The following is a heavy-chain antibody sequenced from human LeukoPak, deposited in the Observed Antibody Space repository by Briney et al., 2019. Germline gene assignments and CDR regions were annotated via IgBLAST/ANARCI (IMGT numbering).Heavy chain of an antibody. CDR3: AKSWIAARPNVYYSDY. D-gene: IGHD6-6*01. V-gene: IGHV3-23*01. Sequence: GGSLRLSCAASGFTFSSYAMSWVRQAPGKGLEWGSAISGSGGSTYYADSVKGRFTISRDNSKNTLYLQMNSLRAEDTAVYYCAKSWIAARPNVYYSDYWGQGTLVTVSS. J-gene: IGHJ4*02. CDR2: ISGSGGST. CDR1: GFTFSSYA.